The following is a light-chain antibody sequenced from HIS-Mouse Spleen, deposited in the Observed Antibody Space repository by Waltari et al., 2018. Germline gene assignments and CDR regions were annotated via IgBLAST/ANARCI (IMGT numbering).Light chain of an antibody. J-gene: IGLJ2*01. V-gene: IGLV3-1*01. CDR3: QAWDSSTAV. CDR2: QDS. CDR1: QLGDKY. Sequence: SYELTQPPSVSVSPGPTASITCPGDQLGDKYACWYQQKPGQSPVLVIYQDSKRPSGIPERFSGSNSGNTATLTISGTQAMDEADYYCQAWDSSTAVFGGGTKLTVL.